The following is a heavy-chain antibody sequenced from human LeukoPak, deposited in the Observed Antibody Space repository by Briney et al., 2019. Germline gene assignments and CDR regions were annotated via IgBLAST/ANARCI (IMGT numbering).Heavy chain of an antibody. Sequence: GGSLRLSCSASGFTFSSHPINWVRQAPGKGLEYVSAISSDGGISYYADSVKGRFTISRDNSKNMLYLQMSSLRAEDTAVYYCVKGYGGSWAHFDYWGQGTLVTVSS. CDR3: VKGYGGSWAHFDY. V-gene: IGHV3-64D*06. J-gene: IGHJ4*02. CDR2: ISSDGGIS. D-gene: IGHD2-15*01. CDR1: GFTFSSHP.